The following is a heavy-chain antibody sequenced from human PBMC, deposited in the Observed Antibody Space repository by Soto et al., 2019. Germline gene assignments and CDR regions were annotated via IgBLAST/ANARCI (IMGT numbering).Heavy chain of an antibody. V-gene: IGHV1-18*01. CDR2: ISAYNGTT. Sequence: ASVKVSCKASGYTFTSYGISWVRQAPGQGLEWMGWISAYNGTTNYAQKLQGRVTMTTDTSTSTAYMELRSLRSDDTAVYYCARGVTIFGVVPYGMDVWGQGTTVTVSS. CDR3: ARGVTIFGVVPYGMDV. CDR1: GYTFTSYG. D-gene: IGHD3-3*01. J-gene: IGHJ6*02.